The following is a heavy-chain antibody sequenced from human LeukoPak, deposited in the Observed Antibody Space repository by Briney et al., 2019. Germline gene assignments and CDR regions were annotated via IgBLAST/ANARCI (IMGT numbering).Heavy chain of an antibody. Sequence: GASVKVSCKASGGTFSSYAISWVRQAPGQGLEWMGRIIPIFGAANYAQKFQGRVTITTDESTSTAYMELSSLKTEDTAVYYCTTAAEGQWLVLLYYFDYWGQGTLVTVSS. CDR2: IIPIFGAA. J-gene: IGHJ4*02. V-gene: IGHV1-69*05. D-gene: IGHD6-19*01. CDR3: TTAAEGQWLVLLYYFDY. CDR1: GGTFSSYA.